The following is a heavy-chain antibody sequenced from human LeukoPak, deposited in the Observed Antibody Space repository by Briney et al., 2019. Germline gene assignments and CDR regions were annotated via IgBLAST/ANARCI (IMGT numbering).Heavy chain of an antibody. D-gene: IGHD1-26*01. V-gene: IGHV4-59*01. J-gene: IGHJ5*02. Sequence: SETLSLTCTVSDGSISSYYWSWIRQPPGKGLEWIGYIYYSGSTNYNPSLKSRVTISVDTSKNQFSLKLSSVTAADTAVYYCARGPLGAPAGNWFDPWGQGTLVTVSS. CDR2: IYYSGST. CDR1: DGSISSYY. CDR3: ARGPLGAPAGNWFDP.